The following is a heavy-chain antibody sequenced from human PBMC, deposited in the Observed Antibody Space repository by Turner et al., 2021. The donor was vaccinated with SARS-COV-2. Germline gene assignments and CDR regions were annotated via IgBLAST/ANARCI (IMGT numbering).Heavy chain of an antibody. Sequence: QVQLVQSGAEVKKPGASVKVSCKASGYTFTSYYMHWVRQAPGQGLEWMGIINPSGGGTSYAQKFQGRLTMTRDTSTSTVYMELSSLRSEDTAVYYCARDRLEYYDILTDFYNTRGYYYVMDVWGQGTTVTVSS. CDR3: ARDRLEYYDILTDFYNTRGYYYVMDV. CDR2: INPSGGGT. CDR1: GYTFTSYY. J-gene: IGHJ6*02. D-gene: IGHD3-9*01. V-gene: IGHV1-46*01.